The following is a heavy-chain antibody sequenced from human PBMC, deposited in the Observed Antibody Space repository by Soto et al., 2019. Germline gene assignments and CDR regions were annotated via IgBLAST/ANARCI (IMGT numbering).Heavy chain of an antibody. CDR1: GFTFDDYA. CDR2: ISWNSGSI. J-gene: IGHJ6*03. Sequence: EVQLVESGGGLVQPGRSLRLSCAASGFTFDDYAMQWVRQAPGKGLEWVSGISWNSGSIGYADSVKGRFTISRDNAKNSLYLQMNSLRAEDTALYYCAKDIDPGDYYYYMDVWGKGTTVTVSS. CDR3: AKDIDPGDYYYYMDV. V-gene: IGHV3-9*01. D-gene: IGHD3-10*01.